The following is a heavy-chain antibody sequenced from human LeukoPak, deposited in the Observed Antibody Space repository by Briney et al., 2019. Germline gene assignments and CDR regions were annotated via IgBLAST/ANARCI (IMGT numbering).Heavy chain of an antibody. V-gene: IGHV3-23*01. CDR3: AKTNYYGSGIDFDY. J-gene: IGHJ4*02. CDR1: GFTFSSYA. D-gene: IGHD3-10*01. Sequence: PGGSLRLSCAASGFTFSSYAMSWVRQAPGKGLEWVSAISGSGGSTYYADSVKGRSTISRDNSKNTLYLQMNSLRAEDTAVYYCAKTNYYGSGIDFDYWGQGTLVTVSS. CDR2: ISGSGGST.